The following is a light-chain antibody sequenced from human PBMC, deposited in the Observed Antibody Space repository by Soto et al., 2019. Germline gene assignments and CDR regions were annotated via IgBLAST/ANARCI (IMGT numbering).Light chain of an antibody. J-gene: IGLJ1*01. V-gene: IGLV2-14*01. Sequence: QSALTQPASVSGSPGQSITISSTGTSSDVGDYNYVSWYQQHPGKAPKLMIYEVSNRPSGVSNRFSGSESGNTASLTISGLHAEDEADYYSSSYTSSSTLFGTGTKVTVL. CDR3: SSYTSSSTL. CDR1: SSDVGDYNY. CDR2: EVS.